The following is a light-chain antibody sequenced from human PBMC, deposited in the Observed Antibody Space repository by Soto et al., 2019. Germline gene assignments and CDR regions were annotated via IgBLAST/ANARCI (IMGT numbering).Light chain of an antibody. V-gene: IGKV1-5*03. CDR1: RPISDW. Sequence: DIQMTQSPSTLPASVGDRVTITCRASRPISDWLAWYQQKPGKVPKLLIYKASSLESGVPSRFSGSGSGTEFSLTISSLQPDDFATYYCQQYHLYWTFGQGTKVDIK. J-gene: IGKJ1*01. CDR3: QQYHLYWT. CDR2: KAS.